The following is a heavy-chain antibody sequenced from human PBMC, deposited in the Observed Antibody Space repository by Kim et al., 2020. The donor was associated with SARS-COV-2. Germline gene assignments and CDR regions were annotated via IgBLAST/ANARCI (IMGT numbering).Heavy chain of an antibody. CDR2: EK. Sequence: EKYDVDCVKGRFTISRDNAKNSLYLQMNSLRAEDTAVYYCARRPEGWHILWGQGTLVTVSS. V-gene: IGHV3-7*01. D-gene: IGHD2-21*01. CDR3: ARRPEGWHIL. J-gene: IGHJ4*02.